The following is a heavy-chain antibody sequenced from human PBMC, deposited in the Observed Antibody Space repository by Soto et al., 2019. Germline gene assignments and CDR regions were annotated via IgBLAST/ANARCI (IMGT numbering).Heavy chain of an antibody. CDR1: GFTFSSYA. D-gene: IGHD6-13*01. J-gene: IGHJ4*02. CDR3: AKDYDSSSWYVSPYFDY. CDR2: ISGSGGST. Sequence: PGGSLRLSCAASGFTFSSYAMSWVRQAPGKGLEWVSAISGSGGSTYYADSVKGRFTISRDNSKNTLYLQMNSLRAEDTAVYYCAKDYDSSSWYVSPYFDYWGQGTLVTVSS. V-gene: IGHV3-23*01.